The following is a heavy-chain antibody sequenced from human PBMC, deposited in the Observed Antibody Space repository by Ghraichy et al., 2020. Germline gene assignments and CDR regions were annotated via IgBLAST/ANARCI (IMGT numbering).Heavy chain of an antibody. CDR1: GFTFSSYW. Sequence: GGSLRLSCADSGFTFSSYWMSWVRQAPGKGLEWVANIKEDGSEKYYVDSVKGRFTISRDNAKSSLYLQMSSLSAEDTAVYYCARTWRAMPFDYWGQGSLVTVSS. CDR2: IKEDGSEK. V-gene: IGHV3-7*01. CDR3: ARTWRAMPFDY. J-gene: IGHJ4*02. D-gene: IGHD2-2*01.